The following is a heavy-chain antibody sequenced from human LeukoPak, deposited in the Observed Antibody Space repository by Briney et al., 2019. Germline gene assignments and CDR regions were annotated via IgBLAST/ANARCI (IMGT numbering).Heavy chain of an antibody. CDR3: ARVSSGRGDQPVHIGY. D-gene: IGHD6-19*01. CDR1: GGSISSGGYF. Sequence: SQTLSLTCTVSGGSISSGGYFWSWIPQHPGKGLGWFVYIYYSRSTYYNPSLKSRVTISVDTSKNQSSLKLSSVTAADTAVYYCARVSSGRGDQPVHIGYWGQGTLVTVSS. J-gene: IGHJ4*02. V-gene: IGHV4-31*03. CDR2: IYYSRST.